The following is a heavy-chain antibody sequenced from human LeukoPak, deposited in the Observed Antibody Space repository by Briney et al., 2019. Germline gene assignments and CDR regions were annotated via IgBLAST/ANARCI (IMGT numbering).Heavy chain of an antibody. D-gene: IGHD3-10*01. J-gene: IGHJ6*02. Sequence: SETLSLTCTVSGGSISSYYWSWIRQPPGKGLEWIAYIYYSGSTNYNPSLKSRVTISLDTSKNHFSLKLTSVTAADTAVYYCARSRNYGSGSYFSDYYYYGMEVWGQGTTVTVS. CDR1: GGSISSYY. CDR3: ARSRNYGSGSYFSDYYYYGMEV. V-gene: IGHV4-59*01. CDR2: IYYSGST.